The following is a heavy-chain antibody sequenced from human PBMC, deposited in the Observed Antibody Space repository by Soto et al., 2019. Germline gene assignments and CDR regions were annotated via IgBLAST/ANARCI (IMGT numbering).Heavy chain of an antibody. V-gene: IGHV1-3*01. CDR2: LNPATGDT. Sequence: QVHLVQSGAEVQKPGASVRISCQASGYAFTTSAIHWVRQAPGQSLEWMGWLNPATGDTKYSQNVRGRVTFALDTSATTAYMDLRSLASHDTAVYYCARASGRSKLLPFYFEPWGQGTQVTVSS. CDR3: ARASGRSKLLPFYFEP. CDR1: GYAFTTSA. D-gene: IGHD3-3*01. J-gene: IGHJ5*02.